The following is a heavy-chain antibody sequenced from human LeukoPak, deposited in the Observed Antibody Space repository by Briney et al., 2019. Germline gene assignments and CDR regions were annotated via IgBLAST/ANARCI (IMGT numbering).Heavy chain of an antibody. D-gene: IGHD2-21*02. Sequence: SETLSLNCTVSGGSISRNSDYWGWIRQPPGKGLEWIGSIYYGGSTYYNPSLKSRVTISVDTSKNQFSLKLSSVTAADTAVYYCARALLTAFDYWGQGTLVTVSS. CDR2: IYYGGST. J-gene: IGHJ4*02. CDR3: ARALLTAFDY. V-gene: IGHV4-39*07. CDR1: GGSISRNSDY.